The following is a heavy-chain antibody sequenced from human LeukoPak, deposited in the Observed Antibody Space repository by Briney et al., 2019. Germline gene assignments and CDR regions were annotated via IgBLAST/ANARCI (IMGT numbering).Heavy chain of an antibody. Sequence: GWSLRLSCAASGFTVSSNFMSWVRQAPGKGLAWVSVIYSGGSTYYADSVKGRFTISRDNSKNTLYLQMNSLRVEDTAVYYCALGLVTDYWGQGTLVTVSS. V-gene: IGHV3-66*01. D-gene: IGHD3-9*01. CDR1: GFTVSSNF. J-gene: IGHJ4*02. CDR3: ALGLVTDY. CDR2: IYSGGST.